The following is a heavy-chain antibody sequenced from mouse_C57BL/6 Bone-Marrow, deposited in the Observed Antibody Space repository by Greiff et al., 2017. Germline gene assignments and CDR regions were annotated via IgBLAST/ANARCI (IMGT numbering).Heavy chain of an antibody. J-gene: IGHJ1*03. Sequence: VMLVESGAELARPGASVKLSCKASGYTFTSYGISWVKQRTGQGLEWIGEIYPRSGNTYYNEKFKGKATLTADKSSSTAYMELRSLTSEASAVYFCARLYWYFDVWGTGTTVTVSS. CDR2: IYPRSGNT. CDR3: ARLYWYFDV. CDR1: GYTFTSYG. V-gene: IGHV1-81*01.